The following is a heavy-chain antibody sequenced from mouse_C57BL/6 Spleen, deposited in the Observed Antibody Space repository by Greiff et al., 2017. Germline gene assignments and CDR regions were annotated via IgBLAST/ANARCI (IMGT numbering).Heavy chain of an antibody. CDR1: GYTFTSYG. D-gene: IGHD1-1*01. V-gene: IGHV1-81*01. J-gene: IGHJ4*01. Sequence: VQLQQPGAELARPGASVKLSCKASGYTFTSYGISWVKQRTGQGLEWIGEIYPRSGNTYYNEKFKGKATLTADQSSSTAYMELRSLASEDSAVYFCAGGPNYYCGSYYAMDYWGQGTSVTVSS. CDR2: IYPRSGNT. CDR3: AGGPNYYCGSYYAMDY.